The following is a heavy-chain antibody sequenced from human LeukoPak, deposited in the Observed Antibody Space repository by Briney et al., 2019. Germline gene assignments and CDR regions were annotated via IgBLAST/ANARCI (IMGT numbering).Heavy chain of an antibody. CDR1: GFTFSNYG. J-gene: IGHJ4*02. Sequence: GGSLRLSCAASGFTFSNYGMHWVRQSPGKGLEWVALMWYDGSDKFYADSVKGRFTISRDNPKNTLYLQMNSLTVEGTAIYYCARDRLEAVAGDDYLDYWGQGTLVTVSS. CDR3: ARDRLEAVAGDDYLDY. D-gene: IGHD6-19*01. V-gene: IGHV3-33*01. CDR2: MWYDGSDK.